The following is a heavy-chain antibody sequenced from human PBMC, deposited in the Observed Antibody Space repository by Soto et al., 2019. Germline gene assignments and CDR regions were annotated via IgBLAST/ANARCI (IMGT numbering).Heavy chain of an antibody. CDR3: ARDQDDILTGYFDY. J-gene: IGHJ4*02. Sequence: GASVKVSCKASGYTFTSYAMHWVRQAPGQRLEWMGWINAGNGNTKYSQKFQGRVTITRDTSASTAYMELSSLRSEDTAVYYCARDQDDILTGYFDYWGQGTLVTVSS. D-gene: IGHD3-9*01. V-gene: IGHV1-3*01. CDR1: GYTFTSYA. CDR2: INAGNGNT.